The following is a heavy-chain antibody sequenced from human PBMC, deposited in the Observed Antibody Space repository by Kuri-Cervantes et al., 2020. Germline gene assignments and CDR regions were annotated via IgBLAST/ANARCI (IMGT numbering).Heavy chain of an antibody. CDR3: AKDRLSYSSSWDDASDI. D-gene: IGHD6-13*01. J-gene: IGHJ3*02. CDR1: GFTVSSNY. Sequence: GGSLRLSCAASGFTVSSNYMSWVRQAPGKGLEWVSVIYSGGSTYYADSVKGRFTISRDNSKNTLYLQMNSLRAEDTAVYYCAKDRLSYSSSWDDASDIWGQGAMVTVSS. V-gene: IGHV3-53*01. CDR2: IYSGGST.